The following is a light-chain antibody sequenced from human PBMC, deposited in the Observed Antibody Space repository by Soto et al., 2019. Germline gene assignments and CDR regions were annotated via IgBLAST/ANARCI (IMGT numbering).Light chain of an antibody. Sequence: QSVLTQPASVSGSPGQSITISCTGTSSDVGGYNFVPWYQQHPGKAPKLMIYEVSNRPSGVSNRFSGSKSGNTASLTISGLQTEDEADYYCSSYTSSSTPYVVFGGGTKLTVL. CDR3: SSYTSSSTPYVV. CDR1: SSDVGGYNF. J-gene: IGLJ2*01. V-gene: IGLV2-14*01. CDR2: EVS.